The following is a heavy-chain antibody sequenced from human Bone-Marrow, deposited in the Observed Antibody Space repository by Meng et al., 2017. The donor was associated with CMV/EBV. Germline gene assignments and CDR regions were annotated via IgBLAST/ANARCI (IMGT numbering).Heavy chain of an antibody. CDR3: ARGDIVVIPAAYDY. J-gene: IGHJ4*02. Sequence: ASGYSFTSHGISWVRQAPGQGLEWMGWISAYNGNTNYAQKVQGRVTMTTDTSTSTAYMELRSLRSDDTAVYYCARGDIVVIPAAYDYWGQGTLVTVSS. V-gene: IGHV1-18*01. D-gene: IGHD2-2*01. CDR1: GYSFTSHG. CDR2: ISAYNGNT.